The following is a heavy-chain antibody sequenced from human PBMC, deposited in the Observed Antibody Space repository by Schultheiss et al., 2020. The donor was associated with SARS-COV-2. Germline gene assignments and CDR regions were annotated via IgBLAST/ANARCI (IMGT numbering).Heavy chain of an antibody. Sequence: GGSLRLSRAASGFTFSSYAMHWVRQAPGKGLEWVAVISYDGSNKYYADSVKGRFTISRDNSKNTLYLQMNSLRAEDTAVYYCAKGDTAMVNIYYWGQGTLVTVSS. D-gene: IGHD5-18*01. V-gene: IGHV3-30-3*01. CDR2: ISYDGSNK. CDR1: GFTFSSYA. J-gene: IGHJ4*02. CDR3: AKGDTAMVNIYY.